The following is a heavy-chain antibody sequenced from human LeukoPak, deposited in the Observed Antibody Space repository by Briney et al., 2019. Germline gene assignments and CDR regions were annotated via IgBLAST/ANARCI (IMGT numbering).Heavy chain of an antibody. D-gene: IGHD2-2*01. CDR3: AKRGKGYCSRPSCATDY. V-gene: IGHV3-23*01. CDR1: GFTFSNYA. J-gene: IGHJ4*02. Sequence: GGSLRLSCAASGFTFSNYAMSWVRQAPGKGLEWVSAISESGVSTYYADSVKGRFTISRDNSKNTLYLQLNSLRAEDTAVYFCAKRGKGYCSRPSCATDYWGQGTLVTVSS. CDR2: ISESGVST.